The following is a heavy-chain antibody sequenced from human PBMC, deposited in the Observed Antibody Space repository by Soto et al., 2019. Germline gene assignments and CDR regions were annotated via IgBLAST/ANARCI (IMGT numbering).Heavy chain of an antibody. CDR2: IWNDGSNK. Sequence: QVPLVESGGGVVQPGRSLRLSCAASGFTFSRYGMHWVRQAPGKGLEWVAVIWNDGSNKYYADSVKGRFTISRDNSKRTLYLQMNSLRAEDTDVYYCEGDGVRYSYGSYYFDYWGQGTLVTVSS. V-gene: IGHV3-33*01. J-gene: IGHJ4*02. CDR1: GFTFSRYG. CDR3: EGDGVRYSYGSYYFDY. D-gene: IGHD5-18*01.